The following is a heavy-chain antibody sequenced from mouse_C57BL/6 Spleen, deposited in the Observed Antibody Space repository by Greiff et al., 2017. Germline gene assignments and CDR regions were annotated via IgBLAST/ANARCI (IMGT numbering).Heavy chain of an antibody. J-gene: IGHJ4*01. V-gene: IGHV14-1*01. Sequence: DVKLVESGAELVRPGASVKLSCTASGFNIKDYYMHWVKQRPEQGLEWIGRIDPEDGDTEYAPKFQGKATMTADTSSNTAYLQLSSLTSEDTAVYYCTTSYYYGSSGYAMDYWGQGTSVTVSS. CDR2: IDPEDGDT. D-gene: IGHD1-1*01. CDR1: GFNIKDYY. CDR3: TTSYYYGSSGYAMDY.